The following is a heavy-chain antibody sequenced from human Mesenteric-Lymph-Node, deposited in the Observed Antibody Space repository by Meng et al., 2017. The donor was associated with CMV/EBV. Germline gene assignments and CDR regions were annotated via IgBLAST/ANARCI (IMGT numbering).Heavy chain of an antibody. V-gene: IGHV4-61*01. CDR2: IYYTGNN. Sequence: SGRSISRGSYCWSRLRQPPGKALQWIGYIYYTGNNNYNLSLRSRVTISIDTSRNQFSVKLSSVTAADTAMYFCARDDSNSSPLFDYWGQGVLVTVSS. D-gene: IGHD6-6*01. CDR1: GRSISRGSYC. CDR3: ARDDSNSSPLFDY. J-gene: IGHJ4*02.